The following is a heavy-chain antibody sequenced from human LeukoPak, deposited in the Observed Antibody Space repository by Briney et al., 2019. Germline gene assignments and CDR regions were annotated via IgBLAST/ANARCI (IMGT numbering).Heavy chain of an antibody. CDR3: ARGDCSSTSCYTRRYWFDP. CDR1: GGSISSYY. D-gene: IGHD2-2*02. Sequence: PSETLSLTCTVSGGSISSYYWNWIRQPPGKGVEWIGYIYYSGSTNYNPSLKSRVTISVDTSKNQFSLKLSSVTAADTAVYYCARGDCSSTSCYTRRYWFDPWGQGTLVTVSS. J-gene: IGHJ5*02. V-gene: IGHV4-59*01. CDR2: IYYSGST.